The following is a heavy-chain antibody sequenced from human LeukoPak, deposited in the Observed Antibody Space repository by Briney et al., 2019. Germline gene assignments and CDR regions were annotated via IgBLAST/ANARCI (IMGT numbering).Heavy chain of an antibody. CDR3: ARRRGRGYDLPSKYYFDY. Sequence: PSETLSLTCTVSGGSISDYYWTWIRQPPGKGLEWIAYIHSSGSTNYNPSLKSRVIISVDTSRSQLSLKLSSVTAADTAVYYCARRRGRGYDLPSKYYFDYWGQGTLVTVSS. J-gene: IGHJ4*02. CDR1: GGSISDYY. CDR2: IHSSGST. V-gene: IGHV4-59*01. D-gene: IGHD5-12*01.